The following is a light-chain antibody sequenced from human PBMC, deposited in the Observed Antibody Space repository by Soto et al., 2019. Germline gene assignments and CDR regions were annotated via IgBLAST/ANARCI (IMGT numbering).Light chain of an antibody. J-gene: IGKJ3*01. V-gene: IGKV4-1*01. CDR3: QQYYTTPFT. Sequence: DIVMTQSPDSLAVSLGERATINCKSSQSVLYSSNNNNYLAWYQQKPGQPPKLLIYWASTRESWVPDRFSGSGSGTDFTLTISSLQAEDVAVYYCQQYYTTPFTFGPGTKVDIK. CDR1: QSVLYSSNNNNY. CDR2: WAS.